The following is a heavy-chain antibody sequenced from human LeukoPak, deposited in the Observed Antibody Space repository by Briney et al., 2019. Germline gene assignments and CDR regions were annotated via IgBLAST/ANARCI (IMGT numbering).Heavy chain of an antibody. Sequence: GGSLRLSCAASGFTFSNSYMSWVRQAPGKGLEWVANMKHDGIEKYHVDSVKGRFTISRDNTKSSLYLHMSSLRVEDTAVYYCAREGREGYNYPALDFWGQGILVTVSS. CDR1: GFTFSNSY. J-gene: IGHJ4*02. V-gene: IGHV3-7*05. D-gene: IGHD5-24*01. CDR2: MKHDGIEK. CDR3: AREGREGYNYPALDF.